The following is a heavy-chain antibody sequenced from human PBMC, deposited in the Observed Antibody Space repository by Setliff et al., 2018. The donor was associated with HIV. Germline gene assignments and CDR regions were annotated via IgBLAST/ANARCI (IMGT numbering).Heavy chain of an antibody. J-gene: IGHJ4*02. V-gene: IGHV3-64*04. D-gene: IGHD3-22*01. Sequence: PGGSLRLSCSASGFSFSNYAMHWVRQAPGKGLEYVSAISGNGGNTYYTDSVKGRFTISRDNSKNTLYLQMNSLRAEDTAVYYCAKDRYYDSSGSPFDYWGQGTLVTVSS. CDR1: GFSFSNYA. CDR3: AKDRYYDSSGSPFDY. CDR2: ISGNGGNT.